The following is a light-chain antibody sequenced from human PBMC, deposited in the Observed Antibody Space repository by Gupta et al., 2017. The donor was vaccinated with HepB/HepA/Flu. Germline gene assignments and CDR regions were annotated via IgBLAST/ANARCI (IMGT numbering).Light chain of an antibody. CDR2: EVS. CDR1: SSDIGSYNL. CDR3: CAYAGSGTYV. V-gene: IGLV2-23*02. Sequence: QSALTQPASVSGSPGQSITISCTGTSSDIGSYNLVSWYQQYPGKAPKLMLYEVSKWPSGVSNRFSGSKCGNTASLTISGRQAEDESDYYCCAYAGSGTYVFGPGTKVTVL. J-gene: IGLJ1*01.